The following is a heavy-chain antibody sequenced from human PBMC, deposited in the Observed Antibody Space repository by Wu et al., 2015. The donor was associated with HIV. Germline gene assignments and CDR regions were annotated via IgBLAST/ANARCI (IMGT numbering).Heavy chain of an antibody. V-gene: IGHV1-69*11. CDR2: IIPNHGGA. D-gene: IGHD3-22*01. J-gene: IGHJ1*01. Sequence: QVQLVQSGAEVEKPGSSVKVSCKASGGSFSRSGISWVRQAPGKGFEWMGRIIPNHGGANYAEKFEGRVTITADEATNTAYMDLSRLRSEDTAVYYCAREGEEKKSDRSGYYAYLQIWGQGSQITVSS. CDR1: GGSFSRSG. CDR3: AREGEEKKSDRSGYYAYLQI.